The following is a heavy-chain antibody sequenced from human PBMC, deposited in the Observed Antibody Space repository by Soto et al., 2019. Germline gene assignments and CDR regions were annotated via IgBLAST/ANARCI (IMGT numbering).Heavy chain of an antibody. Sequence: ASVKVSCKTSGYTFSNYGITWVRQAPGQPLEWLGWISLYSDGTNYAQKFQGRVSMTTDTSTTTAYMELRSLRSEDTAVYYCAREQKTSKTAKVVCGEGTGVTVSA. CDR2: ISLYSDGT. CDR3: AREQKTSKTAKVV. V-gene: IGHV1-18*01. D-gene: IGHD5-18*01. CDR1: GYTFSNYG. J-gene: IGHJ6*04.